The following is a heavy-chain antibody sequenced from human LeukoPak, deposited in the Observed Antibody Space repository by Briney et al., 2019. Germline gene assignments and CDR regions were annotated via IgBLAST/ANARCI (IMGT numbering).Heavy chain of an antibody. CDR3: ASWEKDIVVVPAAINH. D-gene: IGHD2-2*02. V-gene: IGHV4-39*01. J-gene: IGHJ4*02. CDR1: GGSISSSSYY. CDR2: IYYSGST. Sequence: SETLSLTCTVSGGSISSSSYYWGWIRQPPGKGLEWIGSIYYSGSTYYNPSLKSRVTISVDTSKNQFSLKLSSVTAADTAVYYCASWEKDIVVVPAAINHWGQGTLV.